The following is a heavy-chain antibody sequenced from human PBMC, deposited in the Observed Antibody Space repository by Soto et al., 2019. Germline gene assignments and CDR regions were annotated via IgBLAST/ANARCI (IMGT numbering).Heavy chain of an antibody. Sequence: SPTLSLTCAISGDSVSSYSAAWNWIRQSPSGGLEWLGRTYYRSRFFSDYAESVKSRIIINPDTSKNQFSLQLKSVTPEDTAVYYGVRDRYSSSGWFDPWGQGTPVTVSS. CDR1: GDSVSSYSAA. V-gene: IGHV6-1*01. D-gene: IGHD3-10*01. CDR2: TYYRSRFFS. J-gene: IGHJ5*02. CDR3: VRDRYSSSGWFDP.